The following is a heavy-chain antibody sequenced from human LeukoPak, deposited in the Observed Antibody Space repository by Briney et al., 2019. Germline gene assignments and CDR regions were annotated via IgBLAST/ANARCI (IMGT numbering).Heavy chain of an antibody. V-gene: IGHV4-59*11. J-gene: IGHJ3*02. CDR3: ARDLVTVTKGFDI. CDR2: ISYIGST. Sequence: PSETLSLTCAVSGDSFSSQYRTWIRQSPGKGLEWIGYISYIGSTNYNPSLKSRVTISIDTSKNQFSLKLRSVTAADTAVYYCARDLVTVTKGFDIWGQGTMVSVSS. D-gene: IGHD4-17*01. CDR1: GDSFSSQY.